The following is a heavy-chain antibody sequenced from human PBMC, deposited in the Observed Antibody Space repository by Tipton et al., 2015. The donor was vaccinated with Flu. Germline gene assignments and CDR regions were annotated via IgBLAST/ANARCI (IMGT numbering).Heavy chain of an antibody. CDR2: VNGDGSSA. CDR1: GFSFNNYW. Sequence: SLRLSCVASGFSFNNYWMHWVRQAPGKGLEWVAHVNGDGSSATYADSVKGRLTISRANAKNTVSLQMNGLRAEDTAVYYCARDQPRLYPNQYYYFGLDVWGRGTTVTVSS. D-gene: IGHD1-1*01. J-gene: IGHJ6*02. CDR3: ARDQPRLYPNQYYYFGLDV. V-gene: IGHV3-74*01.